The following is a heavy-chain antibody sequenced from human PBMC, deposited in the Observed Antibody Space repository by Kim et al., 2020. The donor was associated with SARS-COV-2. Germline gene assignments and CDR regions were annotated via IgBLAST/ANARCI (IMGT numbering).Heavy chain of an antibody. CDR1: GFTFSDSA. CDR3: SLVPGTTLAFWDALDI. CDR2: IRSKGNGYAT. Sequence: GGSLRLSCGASGFTFSDSAMHWVRRASGKGLEWVGRIRSKGNGYATAYSASVRGRFTISRDESRNTAYLQMNSLKTEDTAVYYCSLVPGTTLAFWDALDIWGQGTMVAVSS. V-gene: IGHV3-73*01. J-gene: IGHJ3*02. D-gene: IGHD1-1*01.